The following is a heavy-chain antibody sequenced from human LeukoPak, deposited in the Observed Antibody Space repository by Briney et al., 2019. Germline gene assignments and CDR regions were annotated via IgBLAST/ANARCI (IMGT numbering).Heavy chain of an antibody. CDR2: IIPIFGTA. CDR1: GGTFSSYA. J-gene: IGHJ6*03. Sequence: SVKVSCKASGGTFSSYAISWVRQAPGQGLEWMGGIIPIFGTANYAQKFQGRVTITTDESTSTAYTELSSLRSEDTAVYYCARGGYCTNGVCSKDYYYYMDVWGKGTTVTVSS. V-gene: IGHV1-69*05. CDR3: ARGGYCTNGVCSKDYYYYMDV. D-gene: IGHD2-8*01.